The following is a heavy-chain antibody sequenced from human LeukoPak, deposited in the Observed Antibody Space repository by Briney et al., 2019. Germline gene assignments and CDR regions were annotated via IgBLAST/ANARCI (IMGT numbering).Heavy chain of an antibody. CDR3: ATHEMATDSFDY. D-gene: IGHD5-24*01. CDR1: GGSFSSGSYY. J-gene: IGHJ4*02. CDR2: IYSSGSA. V-gene: IGHV4-61*01. Sequence: SETLSPTCTVSGGSFSSGSYYWRWIRQPPGKGLVGIGYIYSSGSANYNPSLKSRVTISVDTSKNQFSLKLSSVTAADTAVYYCATHEMATDSFDYWGQGTLVTVSS.